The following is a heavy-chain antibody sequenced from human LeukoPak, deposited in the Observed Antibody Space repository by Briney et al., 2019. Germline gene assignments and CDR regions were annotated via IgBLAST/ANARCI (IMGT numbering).Heavy chain of an antibody. CDR2: IYHSGST. D-gene: IGHD3-22*01. Sequence: SETLSLTCTVSGGSISSGSYYWGWIRQPPGKGLEWIGSIYHSGSTYYNPSLKSRVTISVDKSKNQFSLKLSSVTAADTAVYYCARDRYYYDSSGQRYLDYWGQGTLVTVSS. V-gene: IGHV4-39*07. CDR1: GGSISSGSYY. J-gene: IGHJ4*02. CDR3: ARDRYYYDSSGQRYLDY.